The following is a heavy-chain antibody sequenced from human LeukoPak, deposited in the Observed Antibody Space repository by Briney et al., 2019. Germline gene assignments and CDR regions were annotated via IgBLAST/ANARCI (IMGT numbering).Heavy chain of an antibody. CDR1: GFTFSSYG. CDR3: AKDRGYCSSTSCYSRGGFDY. Sequence: GGSLRLSCAASGFTFSSYGMHWVRQAPGKGLEWVAFIRYDGSNKYYADSVKGRFTISRDNSKNTLYLQMNSLRAEDTAVYYCAKDRGYCSSTSCYSRGGFDYWGQGTLVTVSS. CDR2: IRYDGSNK. J-gene: IGHJ4*02. D-gene: IGHD2-2*02. V-gene: IGHV3-30*02.